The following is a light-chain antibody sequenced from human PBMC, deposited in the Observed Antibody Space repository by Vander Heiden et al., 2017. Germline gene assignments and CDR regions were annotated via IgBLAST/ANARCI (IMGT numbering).Light chain of an antibody. V-gene: IGLV3-21*02. Sequence: SYVLTQPPSVSVAPGQTARITWGGDNIRRKGVHWYQRKPGQAPVLVVFYDSDRPSGIPERFSGSNSGSTATLTISRVEAGDEADYFCQVWDRDSEHYVFGTGTKVTVL. J-gene: IGLJ1*01. CDR3: QVWDRDSEHYV. CDR2: YDS. CDR1: NIRRKG.